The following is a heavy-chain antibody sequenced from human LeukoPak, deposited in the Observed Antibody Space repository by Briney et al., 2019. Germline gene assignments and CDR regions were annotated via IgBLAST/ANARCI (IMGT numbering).Heavy chain of an antibody. Sequence: GGSLRLSCAASGLTFSSYSMNWVRQAPGKGLEWVSSISSSSSYIYYADSVKGRFTISRDNAKNSLYLQMNSLRAEDTAVYYCARDGGDCSGGSCYKGDFDYWGQGTLVTVSS. CDR2: ISSSSSYI. CDR1: GLTFSSYS. CDR3: ARDGGDCSGGSCYKGDFDY. J-gene: IGHJ4*02. V-gene: IGHV3-21*01. D-gene: IGHD2-15*01.